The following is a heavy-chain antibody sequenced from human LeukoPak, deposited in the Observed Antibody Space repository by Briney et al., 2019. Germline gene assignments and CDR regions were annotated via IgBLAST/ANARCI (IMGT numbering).Heavy chain of an antibody. J-gene: IGHJ6*04. CDR1: GYSISSGYY. V-gene: IGHV4-38-2*02. CDR2: IYHSGST. D-gene: IGHD6-13*01. Sequence: SETLSLTCAVSGYSISSGYYWGWIRQPPGKGLEWIGSIYHSGSTYYNPSLKSRVTISVDTSKNQFSLKLSSVTAADTAVYYCARDKKSVSSSWYYYGMGVWGKGTTVTVSS. CDR3: ARDKKSVSSSWYYYGMGV.